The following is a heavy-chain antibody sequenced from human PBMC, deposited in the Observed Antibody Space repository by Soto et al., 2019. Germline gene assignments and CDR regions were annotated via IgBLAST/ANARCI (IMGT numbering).Heavy chain of an antibody. CDR3: ARDPGKNFI. CDR1: GFSVSNNF. CDR2: IYSGGNT. Sequence: EVQLVESGGGLVQPGGSLRLSCAVSGFSVSNNFLSWVRQAPGKGLEWVSLIYSGGNTYYADSVKGRFTISRDNSKNTVYLQMNSLRAEDTAVYYCARDPGKNFIWGQGTMVNVSS. J-gene: IGHJ3*02. V-gene: IGHV3-66*01.